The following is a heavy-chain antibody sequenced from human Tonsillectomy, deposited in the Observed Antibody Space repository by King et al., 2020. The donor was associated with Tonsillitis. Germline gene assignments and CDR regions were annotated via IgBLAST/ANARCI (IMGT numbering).Heavy chain of an antibody. D-gene: IGHD5-18*01. CDR1: GGSFSGSNW. CDR3: AGGDLYSYVYEIGY. CDR2: IYHSGST. Sequence: VQLQESGPGLVKPSGTLSLTCDVSGGSFSGSNWWSWVRQPPGKGLEWIGEIYHSGSTNYNPSLKSRVTIAVDKSKNQFSLTLRSVTAAHTAVYYCAGGDLYSYVYEIGYWGQGTLVTVSS. V-gene: IGHV4-4*02. J-gene: IGHJ4*02.